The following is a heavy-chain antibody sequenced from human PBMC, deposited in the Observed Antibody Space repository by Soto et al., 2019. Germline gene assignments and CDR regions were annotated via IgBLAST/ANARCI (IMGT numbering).Heavy chain of an antibody. CDR1: GGTFSSYA. V-gene: IGHV1-18*01. J-gene: IGHJ5*02. CDR3: ARVMKSRFLGWLYPNWFDP. D-gene: IGHD3-3*01. Sequence: ASVKVSCKASGGTFSSYAISWVRQAPGQGLEWMGWISAYNGNTNYAQKLQGRVTMTTDTSTSTAYMELRSLRSDDTAVYYCARVMKSRFLGWLYPNWFDPWGQGTLVTVSS. CDR2: ISAYNGNT.